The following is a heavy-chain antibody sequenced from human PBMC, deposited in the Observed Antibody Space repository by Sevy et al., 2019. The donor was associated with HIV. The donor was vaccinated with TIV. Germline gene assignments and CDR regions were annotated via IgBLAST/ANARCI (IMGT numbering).Heavy chain of an antibody. CDR1: GFTFSSYA. J-gene: IGHJ6*02. Sequence: GGSLRLSCAASGFTFSSYAMSWVRQAPGKGLEWVSAISGSGGSTYYTDSVKGRFTISRDNSKNTLYLQMNSLRAEDTAVYYCAKGLDTAMVYGMDVWGHGTTVTVSS. V-gene: IGHV3-23*01. CDR2: ISGSGGST. CDR3: AKGLDTAMVYGMDV. D-gene: IGHD5-18*01.